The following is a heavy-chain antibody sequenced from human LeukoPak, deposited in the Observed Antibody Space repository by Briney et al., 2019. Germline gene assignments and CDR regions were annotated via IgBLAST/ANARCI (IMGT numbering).Heavy chain of an antibody. CDR1: GGTFSSYA. D-gene: IGHD2-2*01. CDR2: IIPIFGTA. CDR3: VVVPAATHYFDY. V-gene: IGHV1-69*13. Sequence: ASVKVSCTASGGTFSSYAISWVRQAPGQGLEWMGGIIPIFGTANYAQKFQGRVTITADESTSTAYMELSSLRSEDTAVYYCVVVPAATHYFDYWGQGTLVTVSS. J-gene: IGHJ4*02.